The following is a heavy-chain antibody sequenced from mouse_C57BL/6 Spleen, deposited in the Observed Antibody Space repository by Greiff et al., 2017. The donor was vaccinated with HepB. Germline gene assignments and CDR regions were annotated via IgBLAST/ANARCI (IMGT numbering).Heavy chain of an antibody. V-gene: IGHV5-17*01. CDR2: ISSGSSTI. CDR1: GFTFSDYG. CDR3: ARQTGSGAMDY. D-gene: IGHD4-1*01. J-gene: IGHJ4*01. Sequence: EVMLVESGGGLVKPGGSLKLSCAASGFTFSDYGMHWVRQAPEKGLEWVAYISSGSSTIYYADTVKGRFTISRDNAKNTLFLQLTSLRSEDTAMYYGARQTGSGAMDYWGQGTSVTVSS.